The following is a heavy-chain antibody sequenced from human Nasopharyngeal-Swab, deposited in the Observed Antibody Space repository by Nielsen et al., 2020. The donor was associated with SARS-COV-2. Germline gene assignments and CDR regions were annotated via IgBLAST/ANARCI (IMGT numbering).Heavy chain of an antibody. V-gene: IGHV3-7*03. CDR1: GFTFSSYW. CDR2: IKEDGSEK. Sequence: GESLKISCAASGFTFSSYWMSWVRQAPGMGLERVANIKEDGSEKYYVDSVKGRFTISRDNAKNSLYLRMNSLRAEDTAVYYCAGGNSADHWGQGTLVTVSS. D-gene: IGHD4-23*01. J-gene: IGHJ4*02. CDR3: AGGNSADH.